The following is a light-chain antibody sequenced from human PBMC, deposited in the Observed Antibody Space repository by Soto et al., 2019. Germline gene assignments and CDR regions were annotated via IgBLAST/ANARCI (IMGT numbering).Light chain of an antibody. CDR1: QGVTTN. J-gene: IGKJ5*01. V-gene: IGKV3-15*01. CDR2: DVS. CDR3: HHRGNGIT. Sequence: EIVMTHSPATLSVSRGGRASLSCRAAQGVTTNFAWYQQKSGQSPRLLIYDVSTRATGVPARFSGSGSGTEFTLTISSLEPEDFAVYYCHHRGNGITFGQGNDWRL.